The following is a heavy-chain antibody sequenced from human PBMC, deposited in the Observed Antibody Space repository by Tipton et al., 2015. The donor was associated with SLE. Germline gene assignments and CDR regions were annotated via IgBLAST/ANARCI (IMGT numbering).Heavy chain of an antibody. J-gene: IGHJ4*02. CDR1: GFTFTSSA. CDR2: IVVGSGNT. CDR3: VRDTRFQTSVTDIYFDY. V-gene: IGHV1-58*02. Sequence: QKVQSGPEVKKPGTSVKVSCKASGFTFTSSAMQWVRQARGQRLEWIGWIVVGSGNTNYAQKFQERVTITRDMSTSTAYMELRSLRSEDTAVYYCVRDTRFQTSVTDIYFDYWGQGTLVTVSS. D-gene: IGHD4-17*01.